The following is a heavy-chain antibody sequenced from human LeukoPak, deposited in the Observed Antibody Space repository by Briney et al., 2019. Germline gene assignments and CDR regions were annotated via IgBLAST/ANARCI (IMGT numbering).Heavy chain of an antibody. CDR1: GFTFSSYA. J-gene: IGHJ4*02. Sequence: GGSLRLSCAASGFTFSSYAMHWVRQAPGKGLEWVAVISYDGSNKYYADSVKGRFTISRDNSKNTLYLQMNSLRAEDTAVYYCASTGYSSGWSPSSYWGQGTLVTVSS. CDR2: ISYDGSNK. D-gene: IGHD6-19*01. CDR3: ASTGYSSGWSPSSY. V-gene: IGHV3-30*04.